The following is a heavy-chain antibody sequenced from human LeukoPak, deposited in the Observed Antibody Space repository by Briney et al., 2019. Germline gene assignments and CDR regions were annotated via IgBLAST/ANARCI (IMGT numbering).Heavy chain of an antibody. J-gene: IGHJ6*03. V-gene: IGHV4-39*01. CDR2: IYYSETI. CDR3: ARQRADYYYYYVDV. Sequence: SETLSLTCTVSGRSINSVNYYWGWLRQPPGKGLEWIGSIYYSETIYDNPSLKSRVTISIETSKNQFSLKLSSVTASDTAVYYCARQRADYYYYYVDVWGKGTTVAVS. CDR1: GRSINSVNYY.